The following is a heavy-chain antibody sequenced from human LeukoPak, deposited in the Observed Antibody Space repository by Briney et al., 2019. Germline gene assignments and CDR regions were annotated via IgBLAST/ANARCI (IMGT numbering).Heavy chain of an antibody. V-gene: IGHV1-18*01. D-gene: IGHD3-22*01. CDR1: GYTFTSYG. CDR2: ISAYNGNT. CDR3: ARDGGYYDSSGYPDY. Sequence: ASVKVSCKASGYTFTSYGISWVRQAPGQGLEWMGWISAYNGNTNYAQKRQGRVTMTTDTSTSTAYMELRSLRSDDTAVYYCARDGGYYDSSGYPDYWGQGTLVTVSS. J-gene: IGHJ4*02.